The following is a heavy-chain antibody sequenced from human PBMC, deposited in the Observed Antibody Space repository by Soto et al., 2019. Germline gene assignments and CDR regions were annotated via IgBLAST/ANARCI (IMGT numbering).Heavy chain of an antibody. CDR1: GGSISSDDYY. Sequence: SETLSLTFTVSGGSISSDDYYWSWIRQAPGRGLEWIGYIHSSGSIYYNPSLKSRATMSIDTAGNQFSLKVSSVTVADTAVYYCARDLDGLHDDTSGPFPRPGWGQGTLVTVSS. CDR3: ARDLDGLHDDTSGPFPRPG. J-gene: IGHJ1*01. V-gene: IGHV4-30-4*01. CDR2: IHSSGSI. D-gene: IGHD3-22*01.